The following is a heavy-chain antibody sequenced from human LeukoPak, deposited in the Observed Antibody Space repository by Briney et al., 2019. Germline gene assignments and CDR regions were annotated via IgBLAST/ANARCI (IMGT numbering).Heavy chain of an antibody. V-gene: IGHV1-2*02. CDR2: INPNSGGT. D-gene: IGHD2-2*01. CDR3: ARVRGYCSSTSCYSDYYYYYYMDV. Sequence: ASVKVSCKASGYTFTGYYMHWVRQAPGQGLEWMGWINPNSGGTNYAQKFQGRVTMTRDTSISTAYMELSRLRSDDTAVYYCARVRGYCSSTSCYSDYYYYYYMDVWGKGTTVTVSS. J-gene: IGHJ6*03. CDR1: GYTFTGYY.